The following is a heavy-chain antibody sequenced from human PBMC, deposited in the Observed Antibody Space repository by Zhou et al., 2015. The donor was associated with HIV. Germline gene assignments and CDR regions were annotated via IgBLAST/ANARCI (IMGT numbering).Heavy chain of an antibody. CDR2: IIPIFGTA. D-gene: IGHD3-10*01. V-gene: IGHV1-69*01. Sequence: QVQLVQSGAEVKKPGSSVKVSCKASGGTFSSYAISWVRQAPGQGLEWMGGIIPIFGTANYAQKFQGRVTITADESTSTAYMELSSLRSEDTAVYYCARRLRTPMVRGRAKDLNWFDPWGQGTLVTVSS. CDR1: GGTFSSYA. CDR3: ARRLRTPMVRGRAKDLNWFDP. J-gene: IGHJ5*02.